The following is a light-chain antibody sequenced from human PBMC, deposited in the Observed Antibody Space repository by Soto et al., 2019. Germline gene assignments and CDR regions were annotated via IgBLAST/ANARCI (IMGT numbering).Light chain of an antibody. CDR2: EVT. V-gene: IGLV2-14*01. J-gene: IGLJ2*01. CDR1: SRDIGNYNY. Sequence: QSALTQPASVSGSPGQSITISCTGTSRDIGNYNYVSWYQHHPGKAPKLIIYEVTDRPSGVSNRFSASKSGNTASLTISGLQAEDEADYYCCSHAGSFTLVFGGGTKLTVL. CDR3: CSHAGSFTLV.